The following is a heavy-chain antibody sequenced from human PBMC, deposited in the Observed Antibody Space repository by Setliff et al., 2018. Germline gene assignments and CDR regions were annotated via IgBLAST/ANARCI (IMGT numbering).Heavy chain of an antibody. D-gene: IGHD2-15*01. CDR1: GGSISSSSYY. CDR3: ARVRVVVIGNYYYYGMDV. V-gene: IGHV4-39*07. Sequence: SETLSLTCTVSGGSISSSSYYWGWIRQPPGKGLEWIGSIYYSGSTYYNPSIKSRVTISAEPSKNKFSLKLSSVTAADTAVYYCARVRVVVIGNYYYYGMDVWGQGTTVTVSS. J-gene: IGHJ6*02. CDR2: IYYSGST.